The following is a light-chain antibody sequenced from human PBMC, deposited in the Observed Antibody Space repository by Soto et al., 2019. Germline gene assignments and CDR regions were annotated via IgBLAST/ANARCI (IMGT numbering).Light chain of an antibody. V-gene: IGKV2D-29*02. CDR3: MQSTQIPPT. J-gene: IGKJ5*01. CDR1: QSLLHSNGYNY. Sequence: DIVMTQSPLSLPVTPGEPASISCRSSQSLLHSNGYNYLDCYLQKPGQSPQLLIYEVSTRVSGVPDRFSGSGSGTDFTLEISRVETDDVGIYYCMQSTQIPPTFGQGTRLEIK. CDR2: EVS.